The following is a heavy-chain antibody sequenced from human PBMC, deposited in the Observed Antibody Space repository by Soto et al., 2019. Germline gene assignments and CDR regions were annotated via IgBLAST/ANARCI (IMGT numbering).Heavy chain of an antibody. CDR3: ARGRQQWLVRGVLDY. J-gene: IGHJ4*02. CDR2: INHSGST. Sequence: SETLSLTCAVYGGSFSGYYWSWIRQPPGKGLEWIGEINHSGSTNYNPSLKSRVTISVDTSKNQFSLKLSSVTAADTAVYYCARGRQQWLVRGVLDYWGQGTLVTVSS. CDR1: GGSFSGYY. D-gene: IGHD6-19*01. V-gene: IGHV4-34*01.